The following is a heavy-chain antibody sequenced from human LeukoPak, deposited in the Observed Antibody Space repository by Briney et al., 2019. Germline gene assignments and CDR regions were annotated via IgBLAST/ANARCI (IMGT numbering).Heavy chain of an antibody. V-gene: IGHV3-20*04. D-gene: IGHD3-3*01. J-gene: IGHJ6*03. CDR1: GFTFDDYG. CDR3: ARAPRPSYCSSTSCSRYYDFWSGYYPYYYYYYMDV. CDR2: INWNGGST. Sequence: GGSLRLSCAASGFTFDDYGMSWVRQAPGKGLEWVSGINWNGGSTGYADSVKGQFTISRDNAKNSLYLQMNSLRAEDTALYYCARAPRPSYCSSTSCSRYYDFWSGYYPYYYYYYMDVWGKGTTVTVSS.